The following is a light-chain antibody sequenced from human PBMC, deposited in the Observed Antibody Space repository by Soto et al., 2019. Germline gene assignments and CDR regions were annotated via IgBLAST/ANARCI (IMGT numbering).Light chain of an antibody. J-gene: IGKJ1*01. V-gene: IGKV3-20*01. CDR3: HHFGSSPET. CDR1: QSISTSH. Sequence: EIVLTQSPGTLSLSPGERATLSCRASQSISTSHLAWYQQKPGQAPRLLIYAASSRATGIPDRFSGSGSGTDFTLTISRVQPEDFAVYYCHHFGSSPETFGQGTKVE. CDR2: AAS.